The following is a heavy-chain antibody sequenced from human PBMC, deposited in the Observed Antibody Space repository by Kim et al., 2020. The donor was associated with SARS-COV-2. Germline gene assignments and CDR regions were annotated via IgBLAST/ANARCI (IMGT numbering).Heavy chain of an antibody. J-gene: IGHJ6*02. V-gene: IGHV1-69*04. CDR1: GGTFSSYA. Sequence: SVKVSCKASGGTFSSYAISWVRQAPGQGLEWMGRIIPILGIANYAQKFQGRVTITADKSTSTAYMELSSLRSEDTAVYYCARVLSSYCTNGVCYGVGYGMDVWGQGTTVTVSS. CDR3: ARVLSSYCTNGVCYGVGYGMDV. CDR2: IIPILGIA. D-gene: IGHD2-8*01.